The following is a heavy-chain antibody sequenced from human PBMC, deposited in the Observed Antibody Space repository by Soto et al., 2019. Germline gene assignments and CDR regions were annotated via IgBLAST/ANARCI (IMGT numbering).Heavy chain of an antibody. V-gene: IGHV1-2*02. CDR3: ARGVKWNEVDY. CDR1: GYTFSGYN. Sequence: QVQLVQSGAEVKKPGASVKVSCKASGYTFSGYNMHWVRQAPGQGLEWMGWINPNSGGTNYAQKFQGRVSMTRDTSISTGYMELSRLRSDETAVYFCARGVKWNEVDYWGQGTLVTVSS. D-gene: IGHD1-1*01. J-gene: IGHJ4*02. CDR2: INPNSGGT.